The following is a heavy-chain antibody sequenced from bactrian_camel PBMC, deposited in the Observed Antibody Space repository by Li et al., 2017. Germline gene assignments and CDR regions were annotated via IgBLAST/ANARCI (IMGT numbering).Heavy chain of an antibody. CDR2: ISSSGGST. CDR3: VRDAGSPGFTFGR. Sequence: VQLVESGGGSVQAGGSLVLSCAASGFTFSTYAMSWVRQAPGKGLEWVSLISSSGGSTYAADSVKGRFTISRDNAKNTVYLQMNSLKPEDTAVYYCVRDAGSPGFTFGRWGQGTQVTVS. V-gene: IGHV3S40*01. J-gene: IGHJ6*01. CDR1: GFTFSTYA. D-gene: IGHD8*01.